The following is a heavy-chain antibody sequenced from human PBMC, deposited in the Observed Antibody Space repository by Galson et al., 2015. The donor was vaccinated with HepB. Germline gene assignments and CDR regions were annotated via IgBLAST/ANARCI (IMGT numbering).Heavy chain of an antibody. CDR2: ISGSGGST. V-gene: IGHV3-23*01. D-gene: IGHD6-13*01. J-gene: IGHJ4*02. CDR1: GFTFSSYA. Sequence: SLRLSCAASGFTFSSYAMSWVRQAPGKGLEWVSAISGSGGSTYYADSVKGRFTISRDNSKNTLYLQMNSLRAEDTAVYYCAKVRHGSSWFDYWGQGTLVTVSS. CDR3: AKVRHGSSWFDY.